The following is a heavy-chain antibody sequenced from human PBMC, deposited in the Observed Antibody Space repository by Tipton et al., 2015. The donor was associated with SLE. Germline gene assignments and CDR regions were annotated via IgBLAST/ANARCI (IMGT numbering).Heavy chain of an antibody. Sequence: LRLSCTVSGGSISSSSYYWGWIRQPPGKGLEWIGSIYYSGSTNYNPSLKSRVTISVDTSKNQFSLKLSSVTAADTAVYYCARGGPYYYYYMDVWGKGTTVTVSS. CDR1: GGSISSSSYY. CDR2: IYYSGST. V-gene: IGHV4-39*07. D-gene: IGHD5-12*01. J-gene: IGHJ6*03. CDR3: ARGGPYYYYYMDV.